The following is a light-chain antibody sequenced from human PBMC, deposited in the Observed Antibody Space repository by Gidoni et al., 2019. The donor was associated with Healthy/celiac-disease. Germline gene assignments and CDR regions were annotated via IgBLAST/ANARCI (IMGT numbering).Light chain of an antibody. Sequence: DIQMTQSPSSLSASVGDRVTITCRSLSQSISSYLNWYQQKPGKAPKLLIYAASSLQSGVPSRFSGSGSGTDFTLTISSLQPEDFATYYCQQSYSTPPTFGGGTKVEIK. V-gene: IGKV1-39*01. CDR2: AAS. CDR3: QQSYSTPPT. CDR1: QSISSY. J-gene: IGKJ4*01.